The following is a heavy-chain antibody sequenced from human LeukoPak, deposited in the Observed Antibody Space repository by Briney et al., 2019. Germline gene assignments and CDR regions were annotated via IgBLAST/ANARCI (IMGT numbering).Heavy chain of an antibody. CDR1: GGSFSDYY. Sequence: SETLSLTCAVYGGSFSDYYWSWIRQPPGKGLEWIGEINHSGRTNYNPSLKSRVTISVDTSKNQFSLKLSSVTAADTAVYYCARVDYGDSTASFDPWGQGTLVTVSS. CDR2: INHSGRT. D-gene: IGHD4-17*01. J-gene: IGHJ5*02. CDR3: ARVDYGDSTASFDP. V-gene: IGHV4-34*01.